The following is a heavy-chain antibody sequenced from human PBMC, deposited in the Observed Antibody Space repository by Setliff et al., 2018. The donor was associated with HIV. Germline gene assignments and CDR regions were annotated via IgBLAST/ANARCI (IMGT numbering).Heavy chain of an antibody. CDR1: GFTVSSNY. V-gene: IGHV3-23*01. CDR2: ISGSGDST. CDR3: AKGYFDWLRAGTFDY. D-gene: IGHD3-9*01. Sequence: GGSLRLSCAASGFTVSSNYMSWVRQAPGKGLEWVSVISGSGDSTFYADSLKGRFTISRDNSKNTLYLQMNSLRAEDTAVYYCAKGYFDWLRAGTFDYWGQGSLVTVSS. J-gene: IGHJ4*02.